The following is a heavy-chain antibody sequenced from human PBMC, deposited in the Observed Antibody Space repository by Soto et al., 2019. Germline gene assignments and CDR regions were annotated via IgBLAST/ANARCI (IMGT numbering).Heavy chain of an antibody. Sequence: SETLSLTWSVSGDSISSVDYFWAWIRQPPGQALQYIGYIYKSATTYYNPSFESRVAISLDTSKSQFSLNVTSVTAADSAVYFCPRGRYCLTGRCFPNWFDSWGQGTLVTVSS. CDR1: GDSISSVDYF. D-gene: IGHD2-15*01. J-gene: IGHJ5*01. CDR2: IYKSATT. CDR3: PRGRYCLTGRCFPNWFDS. V-gene: IGHV4-30-4*01.